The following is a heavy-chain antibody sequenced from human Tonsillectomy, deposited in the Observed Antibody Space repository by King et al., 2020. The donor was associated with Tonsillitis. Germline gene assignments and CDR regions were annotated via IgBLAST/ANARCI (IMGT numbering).Heavy chain of an antibody. CDR3: VKDQGSGALKNSDY. D-gene: IGHD3-16*01. CDR1: GLTFSRYG. CDR2: IWYDASNK. Sequence: VQLVESGGGVVQPGGSLRLSCAASGLTFSRYGMHWVRQAPGKGLEWVAYIWYDASNKYYADSVKGRFTISRDQSKSTLYLHMNTLRPEDTAVYYCVKDQGSGALKNSDYWGQGTLVTVSS. V-gene: IGHV3-30*02. J-gene: IGHJ4*02.